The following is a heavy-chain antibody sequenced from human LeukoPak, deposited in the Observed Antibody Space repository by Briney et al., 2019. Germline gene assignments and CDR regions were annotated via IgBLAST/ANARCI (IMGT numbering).Heavy chain of an antibody. CDR1: GFTFSSYE. CDR3: ARDKELLSFDP. J-gene: IGHJ5*02. Sequence: GGSLRLSCAASGFTFSSYEMNWVRQAPGKGLERVSYISSSGSTIYYADSVKGRFTISRDNAKNSLYLQMNSLRAEDTAVYYCARDKELLSFDPWGQGTLVTVSS. D-gene: IGHD1-26*01. CDR2: ISSSGSTI. V-gene: IGHV3-48*03.